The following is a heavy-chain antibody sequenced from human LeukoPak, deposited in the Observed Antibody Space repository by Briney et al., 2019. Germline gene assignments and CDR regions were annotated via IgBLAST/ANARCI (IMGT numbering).Heavy chain of an antibody. CDR1: GYTFTSYD. Sequence: ASVKVSCKASGYTFTSYDINWVRQAPGQGLEWMGGIIPIFGTANYAQKFQGRVTITADESTSTAYMELSSLRSEDTAVYYCARGAASMADYWGQGTLVTVSS. V-gene: IGHV1-69*13. CDR2: IIPIFGTA. J-gene: IGHJ4*02. D-gene: IGHD2-8*01. CDR3: ARGAASMADY.